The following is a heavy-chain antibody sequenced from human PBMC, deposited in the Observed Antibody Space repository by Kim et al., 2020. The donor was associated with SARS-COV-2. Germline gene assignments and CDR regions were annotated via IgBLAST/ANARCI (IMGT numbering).Heavy chain of an antibody. CDR1: GYTFTSYY. D-gene: IGHD3-22*01. V-gene: IGHV1-46*01. CDR2: INPSGGST. Sequence: ASVKVSCKASGYTFTSYYMHWVRQAPGQGLEWMGIINPSGGSTSYAQKFQGRVTMTRDTSTSTVYMELSSLRSEDTAVYYCARVVDGHYYDSSGYSDYWGQGTLVTVSS. CDR3: ARVVDGHYYDSSGYSDY. J-gene: IGHJ4*02.